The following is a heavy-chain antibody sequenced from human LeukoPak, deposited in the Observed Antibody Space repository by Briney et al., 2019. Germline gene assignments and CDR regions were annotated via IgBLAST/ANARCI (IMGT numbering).Heavy chain of an antibody. CDR3: ARAAGPRRNWFDP. CDR1: GFTFSSYS. V-gene: IGHV3-48*01. J-gene: IGHJ5*02. Sequence: GGSLRLSCAASGFTFSSYSMNWVRQAPGKGLEWVSYISSSSSSTIYYADSVKGRLTISRDNAKNSLYLQMNSLRAEDTAVYYCARAAGPRRNWFDPWGQGTLVTVSS. CDR2: ISSSSSSTI.